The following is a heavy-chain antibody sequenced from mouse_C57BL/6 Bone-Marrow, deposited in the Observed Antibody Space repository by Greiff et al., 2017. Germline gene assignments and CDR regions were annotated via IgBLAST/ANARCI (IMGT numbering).Heavy chain of an antibody. J-gene: IGHJ2*01. CDR2: ISYDGSN. CDR1: GYSITSGYY. D-gene: IGHD1-1*01. V-gene: IGHV3-6*01. CDR3: AREGYYGSS. Sequence: EVQLQQSGPGLVKPSQSLSLTCSVTGYSITSGYYWNWIRQFPGNKLEWMGYISYDGSNNYNPSLKNRISITRDTSKNQFFLKLNSVTTEDTATYYCAREGYYGSSWGQGTTLTVSS.